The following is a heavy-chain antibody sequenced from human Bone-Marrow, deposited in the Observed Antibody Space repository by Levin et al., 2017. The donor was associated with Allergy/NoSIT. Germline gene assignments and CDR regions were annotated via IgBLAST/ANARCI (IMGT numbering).Heavy chain of an antibody. Sequence: SCSASGFTFEDFAMHWVRQAPGKGLEWVSGINWNSGTIDYGDSVKGRFTISRDNAKNSLYLQMNSLRPEDTALYYCAKGNDYNPQPYYLHYWGQGTLVTVSS. CDR1: GFTFEDFA. V-gene: IGHV3-9*01. J-gene: IGHJ4*02. CDR2: INWNSGTI. D-gene: IGHD5-24*01. CDR3: AKGNDYNPQPYYLHY.